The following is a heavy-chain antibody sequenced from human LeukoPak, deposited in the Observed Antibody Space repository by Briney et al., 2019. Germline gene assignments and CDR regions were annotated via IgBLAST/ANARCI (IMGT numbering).Heavy chain of an antibody. CDR1: GGSISSGSYY. V-gene: IGHV4-61*02. Sequence: SQTLSLTCTVSGGSISSGSYYWSWIRQPAGTGLEWIGRIYTSGSTNYNPSLKSRVTISVDTSKNQFSLKLSSVTAADTAVYSCARGAGPPRDWFDPWGQGTLVTVSS. CDR2: IYTSGST. CDR3: ARGAGPPRDWFDP. J-gene: IGHJ5*02. D-gene: IGHD6-19*01.